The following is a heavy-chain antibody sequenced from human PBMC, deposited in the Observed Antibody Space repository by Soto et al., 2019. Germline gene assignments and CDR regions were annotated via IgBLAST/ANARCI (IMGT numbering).Heavy chain of an antibody. CDR3: AREDYGDYHYYYYGMDV. CDR2: ISYDGSNK. J-gene: IGHJ6*02. Sequence: PGGSLRLSCAASGFTFSSYAMHWVRQAPGKGLEWVAVISYDGSNKYYADSVKGRFTISRDNSKNTLYLQMNSLRAEDTAVYYCAREDYGDYHYYYYGMDVWGQGTTVTVSS. V-gene: IGHV3-30-3*01. D-gene: IGHD4-17*01. CDR1: GFTFSSYA.